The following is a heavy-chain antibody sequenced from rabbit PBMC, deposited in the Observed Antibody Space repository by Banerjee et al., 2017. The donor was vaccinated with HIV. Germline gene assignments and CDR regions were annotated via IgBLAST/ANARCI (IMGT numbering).Heavy chain of an antibody. CDR2: IDTVDGDT. J-gene: IGHJ6*01. CDR3: ARGARSADYGYADL. V-gene: IGHV1S45*01. D-gene: IGHD6-1*01. Sequence: LEESGGGLVKPGGTLTLTCTVSGFSFSSNWICWVRQAPGKGLEWIACIDTVDGDTDYATWPKGRFTISKTSSTTVTLQMTSLTAADTATYFCARGARSADYGYADLWGPGTLVTVS. CDR1: GFSFSSNW.